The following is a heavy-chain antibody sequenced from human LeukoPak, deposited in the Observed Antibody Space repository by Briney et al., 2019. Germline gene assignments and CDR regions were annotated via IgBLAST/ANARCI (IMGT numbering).Heavy chain of an antibody. CDR2: IYWDDNK. V-gene: IGHV2-70*01. CDR3: TRQVVVAAAAWDY. Sequence: SGPPLVNPTQTLTLTCTFSGFSLSTSGMCLSWIRQPPGKALEWLAHIYWDDNKYYSTSLKTRLTISKDTSKNQVVLTMTNMDPVDTATYYCTRQVVVAAAAWDYWGQGTLVTVSS. CDR1: GFSLSTSGMC. D-gene: IGHD2-15*01. J-gene: IGHJ4*02.